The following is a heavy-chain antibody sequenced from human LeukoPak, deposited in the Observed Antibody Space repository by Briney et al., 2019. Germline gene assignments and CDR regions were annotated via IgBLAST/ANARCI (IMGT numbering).Heavy chain of an antibody. D-gene: IGHD1-26*01. CDR2: THYTGST. CDR1: GGSISTYY. CDR3: ARGMLHIGGAADI. V-gene: IGHV4-59*01. J-gene: IGHJ3*02. Sequence: SETLSLTCTASGGSISTYYWSWIRQPPGKGLEWIGYTHYTGSTSYNPSLKSRVTVSIDTSKNQFSLKLSSVTAADTAVYYCARGMLHIGGAADIWGQGTMVTVSA.